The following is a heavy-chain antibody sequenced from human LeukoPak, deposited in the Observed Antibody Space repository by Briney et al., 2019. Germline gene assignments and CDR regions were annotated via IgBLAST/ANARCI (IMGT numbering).Heavy chain of an antibody. D-gene: IGHD6-13*01. J-gene: IGHJ4*02. V-gene: IGHV4-59*01. CDR3: ARGTIAAAETN. Sequence: PSETLSLTCTVSGGSISSYYWSWIRQPPGKGLEWIGYIYYSGSTNYNPSLKSRVTISVDTSKNQFSLKLSSVTAADTAVYYCARGTIAAAETNWGQGTLVTVSS. CDR1: GGSISSYY. CDR2: IYYSGST.